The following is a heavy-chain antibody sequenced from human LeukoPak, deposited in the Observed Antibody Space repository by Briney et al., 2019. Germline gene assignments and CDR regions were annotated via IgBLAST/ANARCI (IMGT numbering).Heavy chain of an antibody. Sequence: ASVKVSCKASGYTFTSYGISWVRQAPGQGLEWMGWISAYNGNTNYAQKLQGRVTMTTDTSTSTAYMELRSLRSDDTAVYYCAREHPGIAVAGRLRYYYYMDVWGKGTTVAVSS. CDR2: ISAYNGNT. J-gene: IGHJ6*03. CDR3: AREHPGIAVAGRLRYYYYMDV. V-gene: IGHV1-18*01. D-gene: IGHD6-19*01. CDR1: GYTFTSYG.